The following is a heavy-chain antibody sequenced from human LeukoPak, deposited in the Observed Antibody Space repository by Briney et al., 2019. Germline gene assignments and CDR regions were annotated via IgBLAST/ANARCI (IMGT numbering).Heavy chain of an antibody. D-gene: IGHD2-15*01. CDR2: IWYDGSNK. CDR3: ARDLSVVVYVEGYFDY. J-gene: IGHJ4*02. CDR1: GFTFSSYG. Sequence: GRSLRLSCAASGFTFSSYGMHWVRQAPGKGLEWGAVIWYDGSNKYYAESVKGRFTISRDNSKNTLDLQMNSRRAGDMAVYYCARDLSVVVYVEGYFDYWGQGTLVSVSS. V-gene: IGHV3-33*01.